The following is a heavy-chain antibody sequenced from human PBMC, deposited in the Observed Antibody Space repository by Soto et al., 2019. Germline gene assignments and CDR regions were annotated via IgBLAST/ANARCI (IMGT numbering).Heavy chain of an antibody. D-gene: IGHD6-19*01. CDR2: IYYSGST. CDR3: ARHPSGYSSGWYADAFDI. CDR1: GGSISSSSYY. Sequence: PFETLSLTCTVSGGSISSSSYYWGWIRQPPGKGLEWIGSIYYSGSTYYNPSLKSRVTISVDTSKNQFSLKLSSVTAADTAVYYCARHPSGYSSGWYADAFDIWGQGTMVTVSS. V-gene: IGHV4-39*01. J-gene: IGHJ3*02.